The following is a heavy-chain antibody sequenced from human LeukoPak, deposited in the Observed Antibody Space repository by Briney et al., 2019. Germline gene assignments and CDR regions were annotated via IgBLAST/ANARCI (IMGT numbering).Heavy chain of an antibody. CDR2: IYPGDSDT. CDR3: GRRASPNFLVTSPDDASTR. CDR1: GYNFSSYC. D-gene: IGHD3-16*01. Sequence: GESLKTLLKSPGYNFSSYCNGLVRQMPGKGLEWMGIIYPGDSDTRYSPSFQGQVTISADKSINTAYLQWNSLKASDSAMYYCGRRASPNFLVTSPDDASTRGGQRTMVTVSS. J-gene: IGHJ3*01. V-gene: IGHV5-51*01.